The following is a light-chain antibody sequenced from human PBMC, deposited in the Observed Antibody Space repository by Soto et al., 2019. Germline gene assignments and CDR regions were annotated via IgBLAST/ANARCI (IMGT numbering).Light chain of an antibody. CDR2: DVS. Sequence: QSVLTQPASVSGSPGESITISCTGTSSDVGAYNYVSWYQQHPGKAPKLMIYDVSNRPSGVSNRFSGSKSGNTASLTISGLQAEAEADYYCSSYTSTNSLFGGGTQLTVL. J-gene: IGLJ2*01. CDR1: SSDVGAYNY. CDR3: SSYTSTNSL. V-gene: IGLV2-14*03.